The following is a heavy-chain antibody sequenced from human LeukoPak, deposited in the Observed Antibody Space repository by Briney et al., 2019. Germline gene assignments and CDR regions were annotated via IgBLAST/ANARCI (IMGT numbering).Heavy chain of an antibody. Sequence: GESLKISCKGSGYSFTSYWIGWVRQMPGKGLEWMGIIYPGDSDTTYSPPFQGQVTISADKSISTAYLQWSSLKASDTAMYYCARHYYRSGSPFDYWGQGTLVTVSA. CDR2: IYPGDSDT. J-gene: IGHJ4*02. CDR3: ARHYYRSGSPFDY. V-gene: IGHV5-51*01. CDR1: GYSFTSYW. D-gene: IGHD3-10*01.